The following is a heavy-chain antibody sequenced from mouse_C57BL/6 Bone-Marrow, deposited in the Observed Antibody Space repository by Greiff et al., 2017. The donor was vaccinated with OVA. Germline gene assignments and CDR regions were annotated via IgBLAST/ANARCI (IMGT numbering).Heavy chain of an antibody. J-gene: IGHJ3*01. CDR1: GFSLTSYG. CDR3: ARNDMVAWFAY. Sequence: QVQLQQSGPGLVQPSQSLSITCTVSGFSLTSYGVHWVRQSPGKGLEWLGVIWSGGSTDYNAAFISRLSISKDNSKSHVFFKMNSLQADDTAIYYCARNDMVAWFAYGGQGTLVTVSA. V-gene: IGHV2-2*01. D-gene: IGHD1-1*02. CDR2: IWSGGST.